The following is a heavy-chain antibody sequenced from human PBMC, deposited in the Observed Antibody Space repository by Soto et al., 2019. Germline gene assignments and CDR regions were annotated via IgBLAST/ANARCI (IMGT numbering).Heavy chain of an antibody. D-gene: IGHD2-21*02. Sequence: GGSLRLSCAASGFTFSSYGMHWVRQAPGKGLEWVAVISYDGSDKYYADSVKGRFTISRDNSKNTLYLQMNSLRAEDTAVYYCAIRGGNSQFDYWGQGTLVTV. CDR3: AIRGGNSQFDY. CDR1: GFTFSSYG. CDR2: ISYDGSDK. V-gene: IGHV3-30*03. J-gene: IGHJ4*02.